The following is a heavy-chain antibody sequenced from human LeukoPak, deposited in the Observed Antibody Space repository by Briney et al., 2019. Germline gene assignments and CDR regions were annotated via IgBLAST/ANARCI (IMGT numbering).Heavy chain of an antibody. CDR1: EFTFSKYG. Sequence: GRSLRLSCAASEFTFSKYGMHWVRQAPGKGLEWVSGIVGSGVTTYYADSVKGRFTISRDNSKNTLYLHMNGLRVEDTAIYYCARDERWIQFNYWGQGTLVTVSS. CDR3: ARDERWIQFNY. V-gene: IGHV3-23*01. CDR2: IVGSGVTT. D-gene: IGHD5-18*01. J-gene: IGHJ4*02.